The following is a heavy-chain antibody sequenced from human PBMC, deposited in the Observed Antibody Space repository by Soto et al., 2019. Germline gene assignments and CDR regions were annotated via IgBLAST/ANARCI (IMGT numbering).Heavy chain of an antibody. J-gene: IGHJ5*02. CDR2: ISAYNGNT. CDR3: ARDPYYEIGSGYSEWFDP. Sequence: ASVKVSCKASGYTFTSSGISWVRQAPGQGLEWMGWISAYNGNTNYAQKLQGRVTMTTDTSTSTAYMERRSLRSDDTAVYYCARDPYYEIGSGYSEWFDPWGQGTLVTVSS. V-gene: IGHV1-18*01. CDR1: GYTFTSSG. D-gene: IGHD3-3*01.